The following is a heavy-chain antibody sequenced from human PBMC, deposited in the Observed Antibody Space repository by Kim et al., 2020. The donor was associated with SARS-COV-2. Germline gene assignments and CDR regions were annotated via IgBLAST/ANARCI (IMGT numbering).Heavy chain of an antibody. D-gene: IGHD1-1*01. CDR2: IGSDVTTT. V-gene: IGHV3-23*01. CDR3: ATRPQRGPSWYCFDY. Sequence: GGSLRLSCAASGFSFYHYALSWVRQAPGKGLEWVSVIGSDVTTTYYADSVRGRLTISRDNSKNTLYLHMNSLTAEDTAVYYCATRPQRGPSWYCFDYWG. J-gene: IGHJ4*01. CDR1: GFSFYHYA.